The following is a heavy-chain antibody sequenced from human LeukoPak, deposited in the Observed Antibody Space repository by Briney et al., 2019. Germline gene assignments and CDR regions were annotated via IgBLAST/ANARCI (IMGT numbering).Heavy chain of an antibody. CDR1: GFAFSSYA. CDR3: AKDRYDSSGTYSFDY. Sequence: GGSLRLSCAASGFAFSSYAMRWVRQAPGKGLEGVSAISGSGGSTSYAASVKGRFSISRANSKNTLYLQMNSLRAEDTAVYYCAKDRYDSSGTYSFDYWGQGTLVTVSS. V-gene: IGHV3-23*01. J-gene: IGHJ4*02. CDR2: ISGSGGST. D-gene: IGHD3-22*01.